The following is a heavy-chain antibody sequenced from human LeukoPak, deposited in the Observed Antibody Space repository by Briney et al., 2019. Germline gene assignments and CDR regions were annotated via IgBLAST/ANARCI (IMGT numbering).Heavy chain of an antibody. D-gene: IGHD4-17*01. CDR3: ARGRFYGDYLDY. V-gene: IGHV3-64*01. J-gene: IGHJ4*02. CDR2: IRGNGGST. Sequence: GGSLRLSCAASGFTFSSYAMHWVRQAPGKGLEFVSAIRGNGGSTYYANSVKGRFTISRDNSKNTLYLQMGSLRAEDMAVYYCARGRFYGDYLDYWGQGTLVTVSA. CDR1: GFTFSSYA.